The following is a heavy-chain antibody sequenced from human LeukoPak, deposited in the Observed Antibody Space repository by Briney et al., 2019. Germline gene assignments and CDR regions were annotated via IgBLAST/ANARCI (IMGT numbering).Heavy chain of an antibody. CDR2: IYYSGST. CDR1: GGSISSYY. Sequence: PSETLSPTCTVSGGSISSYYWSWIRQPPGKGLEWIGYIYYSGSTNYNPSLKSRVTISVDTSKNQFSLKLSSVTAAGTAVYYCARSYYYDSSGYYYYYYYYMDVWGKGTTVTVSS. CDR3: ARSYYYDSSGYYYYYYYYMDV. V-gene: IGHV4-59*08. D-gene: IGHD3-22*01. J-gene: IGHJ6*03.